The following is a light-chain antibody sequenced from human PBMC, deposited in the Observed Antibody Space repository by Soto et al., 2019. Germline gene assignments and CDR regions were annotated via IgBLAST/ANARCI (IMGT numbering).Light chain of an antibody. CDR2: GSS. Sequence: EIVMTQSPANMSVSPGERVAVSCRASRPVRSNLAWYQQKPGQPPRLLIYGSSTRATGIPARFSGSGSGTEFTLTVTSLQSADIEVYYCQQYNDWLYSFGQGTQVDIK. V-gene: IGKV3-15*01. CDR3: QQYNDWLYS. J-gene: IGKJ2*03. CDR1: RPVRSN.